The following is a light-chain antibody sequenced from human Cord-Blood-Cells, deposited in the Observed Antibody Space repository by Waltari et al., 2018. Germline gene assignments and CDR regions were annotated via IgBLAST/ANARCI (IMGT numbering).Light chain of an antibody. CDR2: DVS. CDR1: SSDVGGYNY. Sequence: QSALTQPRSVSGSPGQSVTISCTGTSSDVGGYNYVSWSQQPPGKAPKRMIYDVSKRPSGVPDRFSGSKCGNTASLPISGLQAEDEADYDCCSYAGSYTYVVFGGGTKLTVL. V-gene: IGLV2-11*01. J-gene: IGLJ2*01. CDR3: CSYAGSYTYVV.